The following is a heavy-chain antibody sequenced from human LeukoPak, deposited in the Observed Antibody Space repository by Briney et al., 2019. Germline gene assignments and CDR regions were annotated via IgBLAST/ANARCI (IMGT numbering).Heavy chain of an antibody. D-gene: IGHD3-10*01. V-gene: IGHV3-7*04. CDR2: IKQDGSEK. CDR3: ARDRTFTMVRGVIRGLFDY. J-gene: IGHJ4*02. Sequence: GGSLRLSCVASGFTFSSYWMSWVRQAPGKGLEWVANIKQDGSEKYYADSVKGRFTISRDNAKNSLYLQMNSLRAEDTAFYYCARDRTFTMVRGVIRGLFDYWGQGTLVTVSS. CDR1: GFTFSSYW.